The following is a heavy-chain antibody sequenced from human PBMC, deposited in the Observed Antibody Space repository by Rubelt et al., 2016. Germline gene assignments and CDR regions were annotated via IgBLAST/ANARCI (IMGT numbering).Heavy chain of an antibody. D-gene: IGHD3-10*01. Sequence: QVQLVQSGAEVKKPGASVKVSCKASGYTFTSYGISWVRQAPGQGLEWMGWISAYNGNTNYAQKRLGRVTMTTYTTTCLADMERRSLRSDDTAVYYCARWVEYYYGSGTNWFDPWGQGTLVTVSS. CDR1: GYTFTSYG. J-gene: IGHJ5*02. CDR3: ARWVEYYYGSGTNWFDP. CDR2: ISAYNGNT. V-gene: IGHV1-18*01.